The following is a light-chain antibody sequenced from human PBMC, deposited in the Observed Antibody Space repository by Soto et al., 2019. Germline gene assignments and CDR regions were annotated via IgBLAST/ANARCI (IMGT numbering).Light chain of an antibody. Sequence: DIQMTQSPSTLSASVGDRVTITCRACQSISSWLAWYQQKPGKAPKLLIYKASSLESGVPSRFSGSGSGTEFTLTISSLQPDDFATYYCQQFTFGGGTKVEIK. V-gene: IGKV1-5*03. CDR1: QSISSW. J-gene: IGKJ4*01. CDR3: QQFT. CDR2: KAS.